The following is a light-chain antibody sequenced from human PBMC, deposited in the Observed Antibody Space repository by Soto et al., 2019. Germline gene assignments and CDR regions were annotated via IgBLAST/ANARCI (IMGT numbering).Light chain of an antibody. CDR2: GAS. CDR3: EQDDSTPQT. Sequence: EIVLTQSPGTLSLSPGERATLSCRASQSVNSNYLAWYQRKPGQAPRLLIYGASNRATDIPYRFSASGSGTDLTLTMTRPGAEDFAVDFFEQDDSTPQTFGQGTKVE. V-gene: IGKV3-20*01. J-gene: IGKJ1*01. CDR1: QSVNSNY.